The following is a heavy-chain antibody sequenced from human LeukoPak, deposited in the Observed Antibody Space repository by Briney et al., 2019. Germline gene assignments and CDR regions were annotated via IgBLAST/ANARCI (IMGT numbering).Heavy chain of an antibody. Sequence: SETLSLTCAVSGYSLGRNYYWGWIRQSPGKGLEWIGRIYGRASTSYNPSLMNRVTMSVDTSKNHFSLQLTSVTAADTAVYYCARYDSRGSASTKFDYWGPGVQVTVSS. D-gene: IGHD3-3*01. CDR3: ARYDSRGSASTKFDY. CDR2: IYGRAST. CDR1: GYSLGRNYY. V-gene: IGHV4-38-2*01. J-gene: IGHJ4*02.